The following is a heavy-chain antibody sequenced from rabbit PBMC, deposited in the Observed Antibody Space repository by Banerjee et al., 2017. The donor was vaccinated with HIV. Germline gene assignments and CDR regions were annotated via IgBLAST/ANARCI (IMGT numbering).Heavy chain of an antibody. V-gene: IGHV1S45*01. D-gene: IGHD6-1*01. CDR2: IYAGSGGTT. CDR1: GFSFSSSYW. J-gene: IGHJ4*01. Sequence: QEQLEESGGDLVKPEGSLTLTCTASGFSFSSSYWICWVRQAPGKGLEWIGCIYAGSGGTTYYANWAKGRFTISKTSSTTVTLQMTSLTAADTATYFCARHTAGYVGDSYAMNLWGPGTLVTVS. CDR3: ARHTAGYVGDSYAMNL.